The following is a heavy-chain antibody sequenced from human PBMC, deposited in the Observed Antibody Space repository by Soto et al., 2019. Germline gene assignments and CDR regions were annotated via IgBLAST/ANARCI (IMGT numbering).Heavy chain of an antibody. CDR1: GYTFTSYY. D-gene: IGHD2-21*01. V-gene: IGHV1-46*01. CDR3: AREYIVLVIAEGFDY. J-gene: IGHJ4*02. Sequence: ASVKVSCKASGYTFTSYYMHWVRQAPGQGLEWMGIINPSGGSTSYAQKFQGRVTMTRDTSTSTVYMELSSLRSEDTAVYYCAREYIVLVIAEGFDYWGQGTLVTVSS. CDR2: INPSGGST.